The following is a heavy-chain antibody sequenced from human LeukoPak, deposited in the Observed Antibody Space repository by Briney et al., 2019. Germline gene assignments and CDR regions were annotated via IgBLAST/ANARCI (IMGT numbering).Heavy chain of an antibody. CDR1: GFTFSGYS. Sequence: GGSLRLSCAASGFTFSGYSMNWVRQAPGKGLEWISYISSRSGTKEYADSVKGRFTISRDNAKNSLYLQMNSLRAEDTAVYSCARDRSPIAPLDYWGQGTLVTVSS. V-gene: IGHV3-48*01. D-gene: IGHD6-6*01. CDR2: ISSRSGTK. CDR3: ARDRSPIAPLDY. J-gene: IGHJ4*02.